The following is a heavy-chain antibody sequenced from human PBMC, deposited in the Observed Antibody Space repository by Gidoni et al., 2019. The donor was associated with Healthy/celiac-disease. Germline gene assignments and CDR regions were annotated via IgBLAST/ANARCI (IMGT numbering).Heavy chain of an antibody. J-gene: IGHJ4*02. CDR3: ARVFAFGGVIAYFDY. CDR2: ISSSSSTI. CDR1: GFTFSSYS. D-gene: IGHD3-16*02. V-gene: IGHV3-48*02. Sequence: EVQLVASGGGLVQPGGSLRLSCAASGFTFSSYSMNWVRQAPGKGLEWVSYISSSSSTIYYADSVKGRFTISRDNAKNSLYLQMNSLRDEDTAVYYCARVFAFGGVIAYFDYWGQGTLVTVSS.